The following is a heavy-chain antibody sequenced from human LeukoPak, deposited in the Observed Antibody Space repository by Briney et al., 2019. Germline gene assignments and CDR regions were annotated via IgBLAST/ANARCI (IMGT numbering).Heavy chain of an antibody. Sequence: EASVKVSCKASGYTFTSYAMNWVRQAPGQGLEWMGWINTNTGNPTYAQGFTGRFVFSLDTSVSTAYLQISSLEAEDTAVYYCARGAPRLHFDYWGQGTLVTVSS. V-gene: IGHV7-4-1*02. D-gene: IGHD2-15*01. CDR3: ARGAPRLHFDY. CDR1: GYTFTSYA. J-gene: IGHJ4*02. CDR2: INTNTGNP.